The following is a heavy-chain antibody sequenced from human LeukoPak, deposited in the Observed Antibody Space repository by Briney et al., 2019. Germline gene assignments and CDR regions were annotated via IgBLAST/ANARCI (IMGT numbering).Heavy chain of an antibody. Sequence: GGALRLSCAASGFTVSSNYMSSVRQAPGKGLERVPVTYSGGSTYYADSVKGRFTISRHNSKNTLYVQVTSLRAEDTAVYYCARVRGYWGQGTLVTVSS. CDR3: ARVRGY. CDR2: TYSGGST. J-gene: IGHJ4*02. V-gene: IGHV3-66*01. CDR1: GFTVSSNY.